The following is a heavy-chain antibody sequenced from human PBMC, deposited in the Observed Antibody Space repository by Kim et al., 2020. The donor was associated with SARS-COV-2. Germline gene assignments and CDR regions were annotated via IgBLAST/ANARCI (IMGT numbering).Heavy chain of an antibody. CDR3: ARGLFVLMVYAQRRSHNWFDP. CDR2: INHSGST. V-gene: IGHV4-34*01. CDR1: GGSFSGYY. J-gene: IGHJ5*02. Sequence: SETLSLTCAVYGGSFSGYYWSWIRQPPGKGLEWIGEINHSGSTNYNPSLKSRVTISVDTSKNQFSLKLSSVTAADTAVYYCARGLFVLMVYAQRRSHNWFDPWGQGTLVTVSS. D-gene: IGHD2-8*01.